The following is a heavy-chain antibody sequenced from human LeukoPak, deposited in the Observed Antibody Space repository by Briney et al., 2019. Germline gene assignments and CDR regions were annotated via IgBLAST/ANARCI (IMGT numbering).Heavy chain of an antibody. CDR3: SKSVSGFHGGGFDV. Sequence: PGRSLRLPCAASGCTFDNYAMHWVRQAPGKGLEWVSGISWNSGSIGYADSVKGRFTISRVNAKISLYLQMNTLRSEYMSLSSYSKSVSGFHGGGFDVWGQGTMVTVSS. D-gene: IGHD2-15*01. CDR1: GCTFDNYA. CDR2: ISWNSGSI. V-gene: IGHV3-9*03. J-gene: IGHJ3*01.